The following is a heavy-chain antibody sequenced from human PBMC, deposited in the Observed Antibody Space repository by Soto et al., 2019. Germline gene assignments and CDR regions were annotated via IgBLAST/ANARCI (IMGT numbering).Heavy chain of an antibody. D-gene: IGHD3-9*01. CDR1: GGSSSSYY. J-gene: IGHJ6*02. Sequence: SETLSLICTVSGGSSSSYYWSWILQPPGKGLEWIGYIYYSGSTNYNPSHKSRVTISVDTSKNQFSLKLSSVTAADTAVYYCARHGPPHYDILTGYYQNYYYYGMDVWGQGTTVTVSS. V-gene: IGHV4-59*08. CDR2: IYYSGST. CDR3: ARHGPPHYDILTGYYQNYYYYGMDV.